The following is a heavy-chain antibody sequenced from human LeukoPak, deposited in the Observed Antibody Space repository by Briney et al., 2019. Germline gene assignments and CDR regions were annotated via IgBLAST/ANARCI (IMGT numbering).Heavy chain of an antibody. CDR1: GGSFSGYY. Sequence: SETLSLTCAVYGGSFSGYYWSWIRQPPGKGLEWIGEINHSGSTYYNPSLKSRVTISVDTSKNQFSLKLSSVTAADTAVYYCARDQQRWLQFILGAAFDIWGQGTMVTVSS. CDR3: ARDQQRWLQFILGAAFDI. J-gene: IGHJ3*02. V-gene: IGHV4-34*01. D-gene: IGHD5-24*01. CDR2: INHSGST.